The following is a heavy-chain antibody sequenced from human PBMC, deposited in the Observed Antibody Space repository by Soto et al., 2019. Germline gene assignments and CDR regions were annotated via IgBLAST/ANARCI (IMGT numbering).Heavy chain of an antibody. CDR2: ISSSSYT. D-gene: IGHD6-19*01. J-gene: IGHJ4*02. Sequence: GGSLRLSCAASGFTFSDYYMSWIRQAPGKGLEWVSYISSSSYTNYADSVKGRFTISRDNAKNSLYLQMNSLRAEDTAVYYCARGSVAGTGSYFDYWGQGTLVTVSS. CDR3: ARGSVAGTGSYFDY. CDR1: GFTFSDYY. V-gene: IGHV3-11*06.